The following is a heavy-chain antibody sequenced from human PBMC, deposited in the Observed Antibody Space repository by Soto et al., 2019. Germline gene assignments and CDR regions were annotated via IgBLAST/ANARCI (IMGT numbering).Heavy chain of an antibody. D-gene: IGHD2-15*01. CDR3: ARGRPVAATYNWFDP. V-gene: IGHV1-2*02. CDR2: INPSSGGT. CDR1: GCTFTGYY. J-gene: IGHJ5*02. Sequence: GASVKVSCKASGCTFTGYYMHWVREAPGQGLEWMGWINPSSGGTNYAQKFQGRVTMTRDTSISTAYMELSRLRSDDTAVYYCARGRPVAATYNWFDPWGQGTLVTVSS.